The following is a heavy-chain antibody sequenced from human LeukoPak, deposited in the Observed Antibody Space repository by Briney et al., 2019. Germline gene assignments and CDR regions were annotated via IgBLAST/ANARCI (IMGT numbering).Heavy chain of an antibody. CDR3: AKDLNYGGYYYYYGMDV. D-gene: IGHD4-23*01. CDR2: IPYNGSNK. J-gene: IGHJ6*02. Sequence: GGSLRLSCAASGFTFSSYGMHWVRQAPGKGLEWVAVIPYNGSNKYYADSVKGRFTISRDNSKNTLYLQMNSLRAEDTAVYYCAKDLNYGGYYYYYGMDVWGQGTTVTVSS. CDR1: GFTFSSYG. V-gene: IGHV3-30*18.